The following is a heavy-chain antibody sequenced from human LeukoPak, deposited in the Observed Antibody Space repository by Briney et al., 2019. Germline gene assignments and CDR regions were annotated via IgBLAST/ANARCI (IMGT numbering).Heavy chain of an antibody. Sequence: PSETLSLTCTVSGGSISSYYWSWIRQPPGKGLEWIGNIYYSGSTNYNPSLKSRVTISVDTSKNQFSLKLSSVTAADTAVYYCARVRDDSSGYYLVPWFDPWGQGTLVTVSS. CDR1: GGSISSYY. CDR3: ARVRDDSSGYYLVPWFDP. D-gene: IGHD3-22*01. V-gene: IGHV4-59*01. J-gene: IGHJ5*02. CDR2: IYYSGST.